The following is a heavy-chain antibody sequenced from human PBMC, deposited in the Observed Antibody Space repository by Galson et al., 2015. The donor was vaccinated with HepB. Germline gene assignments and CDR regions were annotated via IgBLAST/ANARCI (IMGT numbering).Heavy chain of an antibody. D-gene: IGHD1-26*01. Sequence: SLRLSCAASGFTFSDYWMSWVRHTPGKGLEWVANINADGSVKYYVDSVKGRFTISRDDAKNSLYLQMNSLRAEDTAVYYCTRVWPSGSSYFDYWGPGTLVIVSS. J-gene: IGHJ4*02. V-gene: IGHV3-7*03. CDR3: TRVWPSGSSYFDY. CDR1: GFTFSDYW. CDR2: INADGSVK.